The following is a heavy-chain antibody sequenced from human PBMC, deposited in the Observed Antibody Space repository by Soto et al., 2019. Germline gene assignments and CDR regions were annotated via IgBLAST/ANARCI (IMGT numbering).Heavy chain of an antibody. D-gene: IGHD5-18*01. CDR1: GFIFSSSA. J-gene: IGHJ4*01. Sequence: EVQLLESGGGLVQPGGSLRLSCAASGFIFSSSAMTWVRQAPGKGLEWVSGLSAGGTATYYADSVKGRFTISRDNSKNTLYLQVNSLRVEDTALSYCARAVGGSSYVYLLADWGHGTLVTVSS. CDR2: LSAGGTAT. CDR3: ARAVGGSSYVYLLAD. V-gene: IGHV3-23*01.